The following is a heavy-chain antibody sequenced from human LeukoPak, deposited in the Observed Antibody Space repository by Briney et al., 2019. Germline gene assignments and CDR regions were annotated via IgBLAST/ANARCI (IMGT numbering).Heavy chain of an antibody. CDR2: IIPIFGTA. CDR1: GGTFSSYA. D-gene: IGHD3-9*01. CDR3: ARHLYYDILTGYYYFDY. Sequence: SVKVSCKASGGTFSSYAISWVRQAPGQGLEWMGGIIPIFGTANYTQKFQGRVTITADESTSTAYMELSSLRSEDTAVYYCARHLYYDILTGYYYFDYWGQGTLVTVSS. J-gene: IGHJ4*02. V-gene: IGHV1-69*13.